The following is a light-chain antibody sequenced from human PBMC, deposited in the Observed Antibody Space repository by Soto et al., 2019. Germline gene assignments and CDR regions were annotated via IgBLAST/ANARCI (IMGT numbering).Light chain of an antibody. V-gene: IGLV2-8*01. CDR2: EVS. CDR1: SSDVGGYNY. J-gene: IGLJ1*01. CDR3: SSYAGRNNFV. Sequence: QSVLTQPSSASGSPGQSVTISCTGTSSDVGGYNYVSWYQQHPGKAPKLMIYEVSKRPSGVPDRFSGSKSGNTASLTVSGLLAEDEADYYCSSYAGRNNFVFGTGTRSPS.